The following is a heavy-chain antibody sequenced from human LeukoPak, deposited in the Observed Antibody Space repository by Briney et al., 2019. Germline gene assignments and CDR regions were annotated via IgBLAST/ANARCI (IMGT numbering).Heavy chain of an antibody. CDR3: ARDRRSGYSYEGY. Sequence: GGSLRLSCAASGFTVSSNYMSWVRQAPGKGLEWVSVIYSGGSTYYADYVKGRFTISRDNSKNTLYLQMNSLRAEDTAVYYCARDRRSGYSYEGYWGQGTLVTVSS. J-gene: IGHJ4*02. CDR2: IYSGGST. V-gene: IGHV3-53*01. D-gene: IGHD5-18*01. CDR1: GFTVSSNY.